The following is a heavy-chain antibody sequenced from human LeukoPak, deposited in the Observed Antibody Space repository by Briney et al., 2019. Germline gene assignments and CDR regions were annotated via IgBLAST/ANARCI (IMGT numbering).Heavy chain of an antibody. Sequence: GGSLRLSCAASGFTFSSYAMSWVRQAPGKGLEWVSDLSGSGSSTYYADSVRGRFTISRDNSKNILYLQMNSLRAEDTAVYYCAKEGGDYVWGSFRYRGAYFDYWGQGTLVTVSS. D-gene: IGHD3-16*02. J-gene: IGHJ4*02. V-gene: IGHV3-23*01. CDR1: GFTFSSYA. CDR2: LSGSGSST. CDR3: AKEGGDYVWGSFRYRGAYFDY.